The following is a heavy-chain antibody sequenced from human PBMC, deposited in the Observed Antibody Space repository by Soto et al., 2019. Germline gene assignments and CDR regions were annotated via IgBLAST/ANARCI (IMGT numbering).Heavy chain of an antibody. V-gene: IGHV4-31*03. J-gene: IGHJ4*02. D-gene: IGHD3-22*01. Sequence: PSETLSLTCTVSGGSISSGGYYWSWIRQHPGKGLEWIGYIYYSGSTYYNPSLKSRVTISVDTSKNQFSLKLSSVTAADTAVYYCARSYPGGNYHDRSGYYGLDYWGQGNLVTVSS. CDR1: GGSISSGGYY. CDR3: ARSYPGGNYHDRSGYYGLDY. CDR2: IYYSGST.